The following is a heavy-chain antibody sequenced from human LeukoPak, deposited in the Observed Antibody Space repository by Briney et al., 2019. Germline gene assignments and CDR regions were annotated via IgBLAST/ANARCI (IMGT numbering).Heavy chain of an antibody. V-gene: IGHV4-4*07. Sequence: PSETLSLTCTVSGGYISGYYWSWIRQPAGKGLEWVGRIYTSGSTHYNPSLKSRVTMSVDTSKNQFSLSLSSVTAADTAVYYCARLMTGTTTAFDIWGQGTMVTVSS. CDR3: ARLMTGTTTAFDI. D-gene: IGHD1-7*01. CDR1: GGYISGYY. CDR2: IYTSGST. J-gene: IGHJ3*02.